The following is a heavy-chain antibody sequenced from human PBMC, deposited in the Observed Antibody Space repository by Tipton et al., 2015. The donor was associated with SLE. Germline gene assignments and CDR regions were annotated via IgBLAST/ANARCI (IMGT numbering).Heavy chain of an antibody. D-gene: IGHD6-19*01. V-gene: IGHV4-34*01. J-gene: IGHJ5*02. CDR1: GGSFSGYY. Sequence: TLSLTCAVYGGSFSGYYWSWIRQPPGKGLEWIGEINHSGSTNYNPSLKSRVTISVDTSKNQFSLKLSSVTAADTAVYYCARDLGSSGWYGRWFDPWGQGTLVTVSS. CDR3: ARDLGSSGWYGRWFDP. CDR2: INHSGST.